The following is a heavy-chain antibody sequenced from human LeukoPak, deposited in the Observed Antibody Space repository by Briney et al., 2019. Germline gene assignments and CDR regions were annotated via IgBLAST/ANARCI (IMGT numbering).Heavy chain of an antibody. D-gene: IGHD3-16*02. V-gene: IGHV3-23*01. Sequence: GGSLRLSCAASGFTFSSYAMSWVRQAPGKGLEWVSAISGSGGSTYYADSVKGRFTISRDNSKNTLYLQMNSLRAEDPAVYYCANSGDYVWGSYRYSGSDYWGQGTLVTVSS. J-gene: IGHJ4*02. CDR2: ISGSGGST. CDR3: ANSGDYVWGSYRYSGSDY. CDR1: GFTFSSYA.